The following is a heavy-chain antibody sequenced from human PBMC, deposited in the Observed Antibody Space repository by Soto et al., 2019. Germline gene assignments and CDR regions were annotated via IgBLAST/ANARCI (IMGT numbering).Heavy chain of an antibody. J-gene: IGHJ4*02. CDR1: GFTFSSYS. V-gene: IGHV3-48*01. CDR3: AREHIVVVIANVFDY. D-gene: IGHD2-21*01. CDR2: ISSSSSTI. Sequence: GGSLRLSCAASGFTFSSYSMNWVRQAPGKGLEWVSYISSSSSTIYYADSVKGRFTISRDNAKNSLYLQMNSLRAEDTAVYYCAREHIVVVIANVFDYWGQGTLVTVSS.